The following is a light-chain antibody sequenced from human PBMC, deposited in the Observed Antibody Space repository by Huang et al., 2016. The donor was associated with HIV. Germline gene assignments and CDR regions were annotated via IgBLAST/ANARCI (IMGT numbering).Light chain of an antibody. CDR2: AAS. V-gene: IGKV1-27*01. Sequence: IQMTQSPSSLSASVGDRGTITCRASQDIGNYLAWYHQKPGKVPELLSYAASTCQSGVPSRFSGTGSGTEFTFIISSLQPDDGATYYCQKYNGAPWTFGQGTRVEMK. CDR1: QDIGNY. CDR3: QKYNGAPWT. J-gene: IGKJ1*01.